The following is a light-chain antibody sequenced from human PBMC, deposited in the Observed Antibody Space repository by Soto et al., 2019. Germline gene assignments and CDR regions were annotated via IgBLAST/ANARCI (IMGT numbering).Light chain of an antibody. V-gene: IGKV1-33*01. CDR1: QDISNY. CDR2: DAS. J-gene: IGKJ3*01. Sequence: DIQMTQSPSSLSASVGDRVIITCQASQDISNYLNWYQQKPGIAPKLLIYDASNLETGVPSRFSGSGSGTDFTFTISSLQPEDVATYYCQQYDSVPFTFGPGTKVDVK. CDR3: QQYDSVPFT.